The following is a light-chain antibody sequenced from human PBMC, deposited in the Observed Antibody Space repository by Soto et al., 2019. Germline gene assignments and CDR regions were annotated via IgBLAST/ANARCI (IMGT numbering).Light chain of an antibody. V-gene: IGKV4-1*01. CDR1: QIVLYISNNKNY. Sequence: EIVLTQSPGTLSLALGERATINCKSSQIVLYISNNKNYLAWYQQKPGQPPKLLIYWASTRESGVPDRFTGSGSGTAFTLTISSLQAEDVAVYYCQKYYSPPRKFGQGTKVDIK. CDR2: WAS. CDR3: QKYYSPPRK. J-gene: IGKJ1*01.